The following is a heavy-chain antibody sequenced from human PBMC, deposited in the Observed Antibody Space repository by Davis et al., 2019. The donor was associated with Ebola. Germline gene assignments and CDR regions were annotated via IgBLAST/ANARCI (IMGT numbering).Heavy chain of an antibody. CDR2: IKHDGSEK. CDR1: GFTFSNYW. J-gene: IGHJ5*02. D-gene: IGHD2-21*02. V-gene: IGHV3-7*03. CDR3: TRRVTATWGGNWFDP. Sequence: PGGSLRLSCAASGFTFSNYWMSWVRQAPGKGLEWVANIKHDGSEKYYVDSVKGRFTISRDNAKNSLFLQMNSLRPEDTAVYYCTRRVTATWGGNWFDPWGQGTLVTVSS.